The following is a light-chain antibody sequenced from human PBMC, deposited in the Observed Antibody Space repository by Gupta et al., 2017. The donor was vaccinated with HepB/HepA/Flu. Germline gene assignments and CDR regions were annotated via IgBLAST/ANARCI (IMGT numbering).Light chain of an antibody. Sequence: QSALTQPASVSGSPGQSITISGTGTSSDVGSYNLVSWFQQHPGKAPKLIIYEVSNRPSGVSNRFSGSKSGNTASLTISGLQAEDEADYYCCSYAGSVVFGGGTKLTVL. CDR1: SSDVGSYNL. CDR3: CSYAGSVV. J-gene: IGLJ2*01. V-gene: IGLV2-23*02. CDR2: EVS.